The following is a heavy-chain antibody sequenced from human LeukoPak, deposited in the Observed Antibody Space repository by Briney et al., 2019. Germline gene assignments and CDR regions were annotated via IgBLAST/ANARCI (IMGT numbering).Heavy chain of an antibody. CDR1: GGSVSSGSYY. J-gene: IGHJ6*02. Sequence: PSETLSLTCTVSGGSVSSGSYYWSWIRQPPGKGLEWIGYMYYSGITDYNPSLKSRVTISVDTSKNQFSLKLSSVTAADTAVYYCARDRDPLSSGYGMDVWGQGTTVTVSS. CDR3: ARDRDPLSSGYGMDV. CDR2: MYYSGIT. V-gene: IGHV4-61*01. D-gene: IGHD2/OR15-2a*01.